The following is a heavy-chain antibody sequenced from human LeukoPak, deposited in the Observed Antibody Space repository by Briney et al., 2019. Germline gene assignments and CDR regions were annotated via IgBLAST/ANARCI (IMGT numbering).Heavy chain of an antibody. CDR3: ARDQQVGMATINAVHAFDI. Sequence: ASVKVSCKASGYTFTSYGISWVRQAPGQGLEWMGWISAYNGNTNYAQKLQVRVTMTTDTSTSTAYMELRSLRSDDTAVYYCARDQQVGMATINAVHAFDIWGQGTMVTVSS. CDR2: ISAYNGNT. D-gene: IGHD5-24*01. J-gene: IGHJ3*02. V-gene: IGHV1-18*01. CDR1: GYTFTSYG.